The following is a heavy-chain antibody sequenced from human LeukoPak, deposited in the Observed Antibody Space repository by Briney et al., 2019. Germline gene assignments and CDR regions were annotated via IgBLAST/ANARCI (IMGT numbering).Heavy chain of an antibody. J-gene: IGHJ6*02. V-gene: IGHV4-61*08. CDR1: GGSISSGGYY. CDR2: IYYSGST. CDR3: ARVASYSSSPYYYYGMDV. D-gene: IGHD6-6*01. Sequence: PSETLSLTCTVSGGSISSGGYYWSWIRQHPGKGLEWIGYIYYSGSTNYNPSLKSRVTISVDTSKNQFSLKLSSVTAADTAVYYCARVASYSSSPYYYYGMDVWGQGATVTVSS.